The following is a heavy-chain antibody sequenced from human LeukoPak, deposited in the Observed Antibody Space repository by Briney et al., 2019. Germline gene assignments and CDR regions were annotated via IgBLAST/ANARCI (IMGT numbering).Heavy chain of an antibody. Sequence: PGGSLRLSCAASGLIFSTYWMHWVRQAPGKGLVWVSRINHEGSSTSYADSVKGRFTISRDNAKNTLHLQLNNLRAEDTAVYYCVRENNYGDYGYWGQGTLVTVSS. CDR1: GLIFSTYW. CDR3: VRENNYGDYGY. CDR2: INHEGSST. J-gene: IGHJ4*02. D-gene: IGHD4-17*01. V-gene: IGHV3-74*01.